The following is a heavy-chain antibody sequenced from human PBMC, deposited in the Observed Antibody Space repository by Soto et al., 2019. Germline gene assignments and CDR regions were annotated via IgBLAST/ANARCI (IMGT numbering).Heavy chain of an antibody. Sequence: ASVKVSCKASGGTFSSYTISWVRQAPGQGLEWMGRIIPILGIANYAQKFQGRVTITADKSTSTAYMELSSLRSEDTAVYYCASLFINANWFYPWGQGSLVTVSS. J-gene: IGHJ5*02. CDR3: ASLFINANWFYP. CDR2: IIPILGIA. CDR1: GGTFSSYT. V-gene: IGHV1-69*02. D-gene: IGHD3-10*01.